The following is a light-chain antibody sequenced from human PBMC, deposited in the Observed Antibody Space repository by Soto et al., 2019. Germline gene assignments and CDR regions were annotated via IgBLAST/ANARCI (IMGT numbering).Light chain of an antibody. CDR2: GAS. J-gene: IGKJ1*01. V-gene: IGKV3-20*01. Sequence: PGERATLSCRTSQSVSSNYLAWYQQKPAQAPRLLIYGASSRATGIPDRFSGSGSGTDFTLTISRLEPEDFAVYYCQQYGSSGTFGQGTKVDIK. CDR3: QQYGSSGT. CDR1: QSVSSNY.